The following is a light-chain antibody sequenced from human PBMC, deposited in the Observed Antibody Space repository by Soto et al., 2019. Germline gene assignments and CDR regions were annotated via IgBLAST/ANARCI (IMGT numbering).Light chain of an antibody. CDR1: QAMSTY. V-gene: IGKV1-9*01. CDR3: QQLKSYPLT. CDR2: SAS. Sequence: DIQLTQSPSFLSASIGDRVTISCRATQAMSTYLAWYQQKPGKAPKLLIYSASTLQSGVPSRFSGSGSGTWFTLTISSLQPEDFATYYRQQLKSYPLTFGGGTKVESK. J-gene: IGKJ4*01.